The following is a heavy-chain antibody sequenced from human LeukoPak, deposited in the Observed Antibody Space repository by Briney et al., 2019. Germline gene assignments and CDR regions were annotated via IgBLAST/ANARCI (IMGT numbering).Heavy chain of an antibody. Sequence: ASVKVSCKASGYTFTSYDINWVRQATGQGLEWLGWMNPNSGNTGYAQKFQGRVTMTRNTSISTAYMELSSLRSEDTAVYYCAREVDGYNYGDYWGQGTLVTVSS. J-gene: IGHJ4*02. CDR2: MNPNSGNT. CDR3: AREVDGYNYGDY. D-gene: IGHD5-24*01. V-gene: IGHV1-8*01. CDR1: GYTFTSYD.